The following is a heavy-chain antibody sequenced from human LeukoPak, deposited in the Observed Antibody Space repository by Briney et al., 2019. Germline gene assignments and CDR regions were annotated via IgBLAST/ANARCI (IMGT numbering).Heavy chain of an antibody. V-gene: IGHV1-69*13. CDR2: IIPMFGIA. CDR1: GGTFSRYA. J-gene: IGHJ4*02. Sequence: SSVKVSCQASGGTFSRYAISWVRPAPGKGLEWVGGIIPMFGIANYAQKFQGRVTITADESTSTAYMELSSLRSEDTGVGYCARDRRDTGGWRGFDYWGQGTLVTVPP. CDR3: ARDRRDTGGWRGFDY. D-gene: IGHD5-18*01.